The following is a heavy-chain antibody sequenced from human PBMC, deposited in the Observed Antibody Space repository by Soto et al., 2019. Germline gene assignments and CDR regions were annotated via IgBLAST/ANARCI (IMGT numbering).Heavy chain of an antibody. CDR3: ARRSGEDAFDI. D-gene: IGHD3-10*01. V-gene: IGHV4-31*03. Sequence: QVQLQESGPGLVKPSQTLSLTCSVSGGSSSIGAYYWSWIRQHPGKGLEWIGYIYYSGSAYYNPSLKSRVTISVDTSKNQFSLNLSSVTAADTAVNYCARRSGEDAFDIWGQGTMVTVSS. J-gene: IGHJ3*02. CDR1: GGSSSIGAYY. CDR2: IYYSGSA.